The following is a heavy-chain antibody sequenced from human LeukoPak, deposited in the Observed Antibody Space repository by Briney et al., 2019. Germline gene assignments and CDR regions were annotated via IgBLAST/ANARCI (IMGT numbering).Heavy chain of an antibody. J-gene: IGHJ6*02. V-gene: IGHV3-7*01. CDR3: AGTDALYYYGMDV. CDR1: GFTFSSYW. CDR2: IKQDRSEK. Sequence: GGSLRLSCAASGFTFSSYWMSWVRQAPGKGLEWVANIKQDRSEKYYVDSVKGRFTISRDNAKNSLYLQMNSLRAEDTAVYYCAGTDALYYYGMDVWGQGTTVTVSS.